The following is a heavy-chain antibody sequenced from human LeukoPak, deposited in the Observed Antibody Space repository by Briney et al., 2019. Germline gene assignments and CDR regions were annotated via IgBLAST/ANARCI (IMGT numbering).Heavy chain of an antibody. Sequence: GGSLRLSCVASGFTFRSYGMHWVRQAPGRGLEWVAVIRYDGRNKYYAESVKGRFTISRDNSRNIYLQMNSLRGDDTAVYYCAREMERLGPFDYGGQGTLVTVSS. J-gene: IGHJ4*02. D-gene: IGHD1-1*01. CDR1: GFTFRSYG. V-gene: IGHV3-30*02. CDR2: IRYDGRNK. CDR3: AREMERLGPFDY.